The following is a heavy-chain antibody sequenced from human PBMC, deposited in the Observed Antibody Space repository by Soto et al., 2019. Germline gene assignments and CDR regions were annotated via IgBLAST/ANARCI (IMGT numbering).Heavy chain of an antibody. J-gene: IGHJ6*02. CDR2: IHPGDSDT. CDR3: ADSIFYYGMDV. V-gene: IGHV5-51*01. CDR1: GNTFTNYW. Sequence: SLKLSCKCSGNTFTNYWIGWVLQMPGKGLEWMGIIHPGDSDTKYNPSFQGQVTISADKSITTTYLRWTSLKASDTAIYYCADSIFYYGMDVWGQGTTVTVSS.